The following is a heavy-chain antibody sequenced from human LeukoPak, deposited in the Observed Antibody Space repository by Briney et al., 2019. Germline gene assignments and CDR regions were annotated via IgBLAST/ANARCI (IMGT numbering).Heavy chain of an antibody. CDR3: ASMNYYVPTNGMDV. D-gene: IGHD3-10*02. CDR2: VDYSGST. V-gene: IGHV4-59*08. CDR1: GGSISTYY. Sequence: SETLSLTCTVSGGSISTYYWSWIRQPPGKGLEWIGYVDYSGSTKYSPSLKSRVTMSVDTSKNQFSLKLSSVTAADTAVYYCASMNYYVPTNGMDVWGQGTTVTVSS. J-gene: IGHJ6*02.